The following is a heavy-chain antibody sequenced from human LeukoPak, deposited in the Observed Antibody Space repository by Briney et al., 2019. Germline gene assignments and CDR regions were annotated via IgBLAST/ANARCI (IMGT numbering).Heavy chain of an antibody. V-gene: IGHV3-33*01. CDR3: ASTGAYCGGDCYYPAFDI. CDR1: GFTFSSYG. J-gene: IGHJ3*02. D-gene: IGHD2-21*02. Sequence: QPGGSLRLSCAASGFTFSSYGMHWVRQAPGKGLEWVAVIWNDGSNKYYADSVKGRFTISRDNSKNTLYLQMNSLRAEDTAVYYCASTGAYCGGDCYYPAFDIWGQGTMVTVSS. CDR2: IWNDGSNK.